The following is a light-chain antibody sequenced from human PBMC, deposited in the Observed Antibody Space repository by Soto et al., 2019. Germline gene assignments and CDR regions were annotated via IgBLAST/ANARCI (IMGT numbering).Light chain of an antibody. V-gene: IGKV1-27*01. Sequence: DIQMTQSPSSLSASVGDRVTITCRASQDINNYLAWYQQRPGKVPKVLISAASTLQSGVPSRFSGSGSGTEFTLTISSLQPEDVATYYCQKYNSVPPTFGPGTKVDIK. J-gene: IGKJ3*01. CDR2: AAS. CDR3: QKYNSVPPT. CDR1: QDINNY.